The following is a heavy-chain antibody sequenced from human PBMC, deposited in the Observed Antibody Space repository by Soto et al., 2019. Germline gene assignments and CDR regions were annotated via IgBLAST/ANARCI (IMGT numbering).Heavy chain of an antibody. CDR3: ARDQVVLVPAATNPVYYYYGMDV. CDR2: IWYDGSNK. D-gene: IGHD2-2*01. Sequence: GGSLRLSCAASGFTFSSYGMHRVRQAPGKGLEWVAIIWYDGSNKYSADSVKGRFTISRDNSKNTLYLQMNSLRAEDTAVYYCARDQVVLVPAATNPVYYYYGMDVWGQGTTVTVSS. V-gene: IGHV3-33*01. CDR1: GFTFSSYG. J-gene: IGHJ6*02.